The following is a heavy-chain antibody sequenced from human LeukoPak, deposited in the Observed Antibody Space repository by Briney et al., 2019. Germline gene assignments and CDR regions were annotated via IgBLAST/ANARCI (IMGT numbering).Heavy chain of an antibody. J-gene: IGHJ4*02. CDR2: IKEDGGVK. Sequence: GGSLRLSSAASGFTFGVSLMSWVRQAPGKGLEWVGNIKEDGGVKNYVDPVKGRLTISRDNAKSSLFLQMNNLRVEDTAVYYCAKDRGWSTFDYWGQGTLVTVSS. CDR3: AKDRGWSTFDY. V-gene: IGHV3-7*01. CDR1: GFTFGVSL. D-gene: IGHD6-19*01.